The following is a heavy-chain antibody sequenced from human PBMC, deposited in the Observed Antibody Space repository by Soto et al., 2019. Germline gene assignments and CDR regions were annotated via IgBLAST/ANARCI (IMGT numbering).Heavy chain of an antibody. CDR2: ISSSSSYI. Sequence: GGSLRLSCAASGFTVSSNCRSWVRQAPGKGLEWVSSISSSSSYIYYADSVKGRFTISRDNAKNSLYLQMNSLITEDTAVYYCARAKPSSNRYFDYWGQGTLVTVSS. CDR1: GFTVSSNC. J-gene: IGHJ4*02. CDR3: ARAKPSSNRYFDY. D-gene: IGHD4-4*01. V-gene: IGHV3-21*04.